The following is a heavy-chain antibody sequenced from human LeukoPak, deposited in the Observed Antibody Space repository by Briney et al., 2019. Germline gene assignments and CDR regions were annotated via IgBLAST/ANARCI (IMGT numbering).Heavy chain of an antibody. CDR2: ISAYNGNT. CDR1: GYTFTSYG. J-gene: IGHJ5*02. D-gene: IGHD3-10*01. CDR3: ARDSITMVRGVHKSWFDP. Sequence: GASVKVSCKASGYTFTSYGISWVRQAPGQGLEWMGWISAYNGNTNYAQKLQGRVTMTTDTSTSTAYMELRSLRFDDTAVYYCARDSITMVRGVHKSWFDPWGQGTLVTVS. V-gene: IGHV1-18*01.